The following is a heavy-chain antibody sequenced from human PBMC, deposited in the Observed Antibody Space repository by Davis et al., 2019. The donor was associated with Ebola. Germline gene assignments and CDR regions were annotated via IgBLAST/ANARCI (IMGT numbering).Heavy chain of an antibody. CDR1: GGSISSSSYY. CDR2: IYSGTT. D-gene: IGHD6-19*01. V-gene: IGHV4-39*01. J-gene: IGHJ4*02. CDR3: ARLPIYTSGWQIDC. Sequence: SETLSLTCTVSGGSISSSSYYWGWIRQPPGKGLEWIGSIYSGTTYYNPSLESRVTTSVDTPKNQFSLKLSSVTAADTAVYYCARLPIYTSGWQIDCWGQGTLVTVSS.